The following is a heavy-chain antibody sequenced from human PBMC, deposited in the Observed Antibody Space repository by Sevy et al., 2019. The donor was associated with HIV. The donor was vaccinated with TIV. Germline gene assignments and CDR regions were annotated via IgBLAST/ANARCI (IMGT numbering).Heavy chain of an antibody. Sequence: GGSLRLSCAASGFTFSNAWMSWVRQAPGKGLEWVGRIKSKTDGGTTDYAAPVKGRFTISRDDSKNTLYLQMNSLKTEETAVYYCTTAQPPSQTYYYGSGSLGSFDYWGQGTLVTVSS. CDR2: IKSKTDGGTT. V-gene: IGHV3-15*01. J-gene: IGHJ4*02. CDR1: GFTFSNAW. D-gene: IGHD3-10*01. CDR3: TTAQPPSQTYYYGSGSLGSFDY.